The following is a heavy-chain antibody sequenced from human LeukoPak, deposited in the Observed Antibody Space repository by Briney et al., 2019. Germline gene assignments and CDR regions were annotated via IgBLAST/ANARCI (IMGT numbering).Heavy chain of an antibody. D-gene: IGHD1-20*01. CDR1: GGSISSSSYY. V-gene: IGHV4-39*07. J-gene: IGHJ4*02. Sequence: PSENLSLTCTVSGGSISSSSYYSGWIRQPPGKGLEWIGSIYYSGSTYYNPSLKSRVTISVDTSKNQFSLKLSSVTAADTAVYYCARWGYNWNDRDYWGQGTLVTVSS. CDR2: IYYSGST. CDR3: ARWGYNWNDRDY.